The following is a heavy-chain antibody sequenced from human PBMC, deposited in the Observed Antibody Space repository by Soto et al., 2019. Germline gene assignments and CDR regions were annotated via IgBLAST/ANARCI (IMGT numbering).Heavy chain of an antibody. CDR2: ISGSGGST. CDR1: GFTLRSYA. J-gene: IGHJ5*02. D-gene: IGHD3-9*01. CDR3: ARMDYDILTGSPFDP. Sequence: PGGSLRLSCAASGFTLRSYAMSWVRQAPGKGLEWVSGISGSGGSTYYADSVKGRFTISRDNSKNTLYVQMNSLRAEDTAVYYCARMDYDILTGSPFDPWGQGTLVTVSS. V-gene: IGHV3-23*01.